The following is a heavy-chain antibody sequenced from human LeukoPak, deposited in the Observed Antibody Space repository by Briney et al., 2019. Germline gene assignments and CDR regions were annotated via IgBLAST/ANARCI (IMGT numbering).Heavy chain of an antibody. Sequence: SETLSLTCTVSGGSISSYYWSWIRQPAGKGLEWIGRIYTSGSTNYNPSLKSRVTMSADTSKNQFSLKLSSVTAADTAVYYCAREGIHYDSSGEVLFDYWGQGTLVTVSS. CDR3: AREGIHYDSSGEVLFDY. J-gene: IGHJ4*02. V-gene: IGHV4-4*07. D-gene: IGHD3-22*01. CDR1: GGSISSYY. CDR2: IYTSGST.